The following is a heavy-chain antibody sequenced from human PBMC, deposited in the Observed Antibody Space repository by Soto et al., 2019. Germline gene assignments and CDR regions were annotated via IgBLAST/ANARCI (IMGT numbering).Heavy chain of an antibody. V-gene: IGHV1-69*12. CDR3: ARHVPAAGYYYGMDV. J-gene: IGHJ6*02. CDR1: GGTFSSYA. D-gene: IGHD2-2*01. CDR2: IIPIFGTA. Sequence: QVQLVQSGAEVKKPGSSVKVSCKASGGTFSSYAISWVRQAPGQGLEWMGGIIPIFGTADYAQKFQGRVTITADESTSTAYRELRTLRSEDTAVYYCARHVPAAGYYYGMDVWGQGTTVTVSS.